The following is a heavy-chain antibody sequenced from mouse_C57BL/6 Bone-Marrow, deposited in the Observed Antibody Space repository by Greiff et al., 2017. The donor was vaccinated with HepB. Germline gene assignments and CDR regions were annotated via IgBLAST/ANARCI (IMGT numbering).Heavy chain of an antibody. CDR1: GYTFTDYY. Sequence: VKLMESGPELVKPGASVKISCKASGYTFTDYYINWVKQRPGQGLEWIGWIFPGSGSTYYNEKFKGKATLTVDKSSSTAYMLLSSLTSEDSAVYFCARPSFYYGSSLVDYWGQGTTLTVSS. D-gene: IGHD1-1*01. CDR3: ARPSFYYGSSLVDY. J-gene: IGHJ2*01. V-gene: IGHV1-75*01. CDR2: IFPGSGST.